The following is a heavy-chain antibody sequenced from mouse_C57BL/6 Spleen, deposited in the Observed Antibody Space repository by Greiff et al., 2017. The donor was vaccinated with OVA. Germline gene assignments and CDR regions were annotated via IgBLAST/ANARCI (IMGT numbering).Heavy chain of an antibody. D-gene: IGHD2-5*01. Sequence: QVQLKQPGTELVKPGASGTRSLNTSGYTFTSYWMHWVKQRPGQGLEWIGNINPSNGGTNYNEKFKSKATLTVDKSSSTAYMQLSSLTSEDSAVYYCARAYYSNDYWGQGTTLTVSS. CDR1: GYTFTSYW. CDR3: ARAYYSNDY. J-gene: IGHJ2*01. V-gene: IGHV1-53*01. CDR2: INPSNGGT.